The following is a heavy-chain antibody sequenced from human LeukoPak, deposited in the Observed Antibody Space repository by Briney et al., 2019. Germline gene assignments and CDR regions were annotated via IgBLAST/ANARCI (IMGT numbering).Heavy chain of an antibody. CDR2: FDPEDGET. V-gene: IGHV1-24*01. Sequence: ASVKVSCKVSGYTLTELSMHWVRQAPGKGLEWMGGFDPEDGETIYAQKFQGRVTMTEDTSTDTAYMELSSLRSEDTAVYYCATVMITFGGVIEGVYFDYWGQGTLVTVSS. D-gene: IGHD3-16*02. J-gene: IGHJ4*02. CDR1: GYTLTELS. CDR3: ATVMITFGGVIEGVYFDY.